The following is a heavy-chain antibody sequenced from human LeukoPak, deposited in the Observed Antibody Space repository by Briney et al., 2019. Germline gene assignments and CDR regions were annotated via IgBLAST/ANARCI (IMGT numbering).Heavy chain of an antibody. CDR2: ISYDGSNK. V-gene: IGHV3-30-3*01. J-gene: IGHJ5*02. D-gene: IGHD2-2*01. CDR3: AREDCSSTSCYLKQGAFDP. CDR1: GFTFSSYV. Sequence: GGSLRLSCAAYGFTFSSYVMHWVRQAPGKGLEWVAVISYDGSNKYYADSVKGRFTISRDNSKNTLYLQMNSLRAEDTAVYYCAREDCSSTSCYLKQGAFDPWGQGSLVTVSS.